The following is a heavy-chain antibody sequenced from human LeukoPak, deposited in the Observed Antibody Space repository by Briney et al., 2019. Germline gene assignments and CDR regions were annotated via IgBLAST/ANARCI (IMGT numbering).Heavy chain of an antibody. CDR3: ATSGYSGYGIDY. V-gene: IGHV3-23*01. J-gene: IGHJ4*02. CDR2: ISGSGGST. Sequence: GGSLRLSCAASGFTFSSYAMSWVRQAPGKGLEWVSAISGSGGSTYSVDSVKGRFTISRDNAKNSLYLEMNSLRVEDTAVYYCATSGYSGYGIDYWGQGTLVAVSS. D-gene: IGHD5-12*01. CDR1: GFTFSSYA.